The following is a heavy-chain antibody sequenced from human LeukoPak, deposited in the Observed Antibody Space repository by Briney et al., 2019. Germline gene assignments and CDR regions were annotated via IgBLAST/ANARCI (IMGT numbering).Heavy chain of an antibody. J-gene: IGHJ3*02. CDR2: INHSGST. CDR3: ARDSGSNDAFDI. D-gene: IGHD2-21*01. V-gene: IGHV4-34*01. Sequence: SETLSLTCAVYGGSFSAYYWSWIRQPPGEGLEWIGEINHSGSTYYNPSLKSRVTISVDTSKNQFSLKLSSVTAADTAVYYCARDSGSNDAFDIWGQGTMVTVSS. CDR1: GGSFSAYY.